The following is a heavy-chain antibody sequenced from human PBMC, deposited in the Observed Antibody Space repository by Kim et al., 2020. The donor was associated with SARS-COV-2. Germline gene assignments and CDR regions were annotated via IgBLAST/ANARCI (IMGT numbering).Heavy chain of an antibody. Sequence: ASVKVSCKASGYTFTDFGVTWVRQAPGQGLEWLGWISAYNGDTSYAQMFQGRVSMTTDISTSTAYMELRRLRSDDTAIFYCVRALGGGSSWFIDYWGQGT. D-gene: IGHD6-13*01. V-gene: IGHV1-18*01. J-gene: IGHJ4*02. CDR2: ISAYNGDT. CDR3: VRALGGGSSWFIDY. CDR1: GYTFTDFG.